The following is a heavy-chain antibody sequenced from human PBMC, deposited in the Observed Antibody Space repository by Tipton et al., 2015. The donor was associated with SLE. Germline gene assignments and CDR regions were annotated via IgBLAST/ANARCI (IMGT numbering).Heavy chain of an antibody. J-gene: IGHJ4*02. D-gene: IGHD6-13*01. CDR1: GYTFTGYY. CDR3: ARDEKQPY. Sequence: QLVQSGPEVKKPGASVKGSCKASGYTFTGYYMHWERQAPGQGIEWMGRINPNSGGTNYAQKFQGRVTMTRDTSNSTAYRELSRLRSYDAAVYFCARDEKQPYWGQGTLVTVSS. CDR2: INPNSGGT. V-gene: IGHV1-2*06.